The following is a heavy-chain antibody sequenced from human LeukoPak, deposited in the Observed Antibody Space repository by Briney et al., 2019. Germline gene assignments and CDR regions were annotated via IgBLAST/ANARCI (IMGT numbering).Heavy chain of an antibody. CDR2: ISSSSGNF. J-gene: IGHJ3*02. CDR3: ARELDDAFDI. V-gene: IGHV3-48*01. CDR1: GFTFSSYV. D-gene: IGHD3-3*01. Sequence: PGRSLRLSCAASGFTFSSYVMHWVRQAPGKGLEWVSNISSSSGNFDYADSVKGRFTISRDNAKNSLYLQMNSLRAEDTALYYCARELDDAFDIWGQGTMVTVSS.